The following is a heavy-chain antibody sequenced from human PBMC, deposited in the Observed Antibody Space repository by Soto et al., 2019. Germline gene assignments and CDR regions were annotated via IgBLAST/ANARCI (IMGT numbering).Heavy chain of an antibody. J-gene: IGHJ4*02. Sequence: QVQLVQSGAEVKKPGASVKVSCKASGYTFTSHAIHWVRQAPGQRLEWMGWVNAGNGITKFSQKFQDRVTITRDTSASTASMELSSLRSEDTAVYYCAREQGGSYFDYWGQGSLVTVSS. D-gene: IGHD1-26*01. CDR3: AREQGGSYFDY. CDR2: VNAGNGIT. V-gene: IGHV1-3*01. CDR1: GYTFTSHA.